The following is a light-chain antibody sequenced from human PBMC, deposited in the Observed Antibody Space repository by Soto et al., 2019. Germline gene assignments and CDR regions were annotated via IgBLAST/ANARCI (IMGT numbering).Light chain of an antibody. CDR1: QSISDW. CDR2: DAS. CDR3: QEYKSAT. V-gene: IGKV1-5*01. Sequence: DIQMTQSPSTLSASVGDRVTITCRASQSISDWLAWYQQIPGRAPKLLIYDASTLQSGVPSRFSGSGSGTEFILTISSLQPDHSATYYCQEYKSATFGQGTKLQIK. J-gene: IGKJ2*01.